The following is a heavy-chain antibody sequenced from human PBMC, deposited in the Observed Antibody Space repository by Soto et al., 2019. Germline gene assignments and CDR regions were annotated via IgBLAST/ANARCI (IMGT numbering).Heavy chain of an antibody. J-gene: IGHJ4*02. CDR2: IYYSGST. Sequence: SETLSLTCTVSGGSISSYYWIWIRQPPGKGLEWIGYIYYSGSTNYNPSLKSRVTISVDTSKNQFSLKLSSVTAADTAVYYCASGGSCYSRYCYFDYWGQGTLVTVS. V-gene: IGHV4-59*01. D-gene: IGHD2-15*01. CDR1: GGSISSYY. CDR3: ASGGSCYSRYCYFDY.